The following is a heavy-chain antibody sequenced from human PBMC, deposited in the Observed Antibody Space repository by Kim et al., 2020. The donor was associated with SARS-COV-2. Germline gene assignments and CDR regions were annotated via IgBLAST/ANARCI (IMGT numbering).Heavy chain of an antibody. CDR3: AREGGGLDFWTYYGMDV. D-gene: IGHD3-3*01. Sequence: ASVKVSCKASGFTFSDYYIHWVRQAPGQGLEWMGWINANNGGTDYAQNFQGRVTMTRDTSISTAYMELSRLRSDDTAVYYCAREGGGLDFWTYYGMDVWGQGTTVTVSS. J-gene: IGHJ6*02. V-gene: IGHV1-2*02. CDR2: INANNGGT. CDR1: GFTFSDYY.